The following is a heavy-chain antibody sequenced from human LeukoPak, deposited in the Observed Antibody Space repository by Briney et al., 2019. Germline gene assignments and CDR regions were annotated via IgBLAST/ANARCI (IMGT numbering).Heavy chain of an antibody. D-gene: IGHD6-6*01. J-gene: IGHJ4*02. V-gene: IGHV3-21*01. CDR3: AIAALHPKQDY. Sequence: PGGSLRLSCAASGFTVSSNYMNWVRQAPGKGLEWVSSISSSSSYIYYADSVKGRFTISRDNAKNSLYLQMNSLRAEDTAVYYCAIAALHPKQDYWGQGTLVTVSS. CDR2: ISSSSSYI. CDR1: GFTVSSNY.